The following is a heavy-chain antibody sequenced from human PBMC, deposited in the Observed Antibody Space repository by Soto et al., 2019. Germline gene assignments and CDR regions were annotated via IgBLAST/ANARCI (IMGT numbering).Heavy chain of an antibody. V-gene: IGHV3-13*01. Sequence: GGSLRLSCAASGFTFSNYDMHWVRQAPGEGLEWVSGIGAASDTYYPVSVQGRFTISRDNTKNTVYLRMDSLRAEDTAVYYCATDVDYTPFDYWGQGTLVTVSS. J-gene: IGHJ4*02. CDR3: ATDVDYTPFDY. CDR1: GFTFSNYD. D-gene: IGHD4-4*01. CDR2: IGAASDT.